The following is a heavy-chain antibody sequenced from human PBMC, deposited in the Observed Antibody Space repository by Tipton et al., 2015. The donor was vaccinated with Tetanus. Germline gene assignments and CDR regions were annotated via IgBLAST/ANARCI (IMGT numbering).Heavy chain of an antibody. Sequence: SLRLSCEASGFTFSSHAMHWIRQPPGKGLEWVANIGHDGSYKDYADSVKGRFTISRDNAKNSLYLQMNSLRDDDTAVYYCARAFFAAATSWGQGTLVTVSS. D-gene: IGHD6-13*01. CDR3: ARAFFAAATS. J-gene: IGHJ5*02. V-gene: IGHV3-30*04. CDR1: GFTFSSHA. CDR2: IGHDGSYK.